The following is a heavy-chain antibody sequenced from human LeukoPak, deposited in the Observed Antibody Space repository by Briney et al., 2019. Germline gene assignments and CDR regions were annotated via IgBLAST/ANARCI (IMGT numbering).Heavy chain of an antibody. CDR1: GFTFSSYW. J-gene: IGHJ6*02. Sequence: PGGSLRLSCAASGFTFSSYWMHWVRQAPGKGLVWVSRINSDGSSTSYADSVKGRFTISRDNAKNTLCLQMNSLRAEDTAVYYCARDLVVVTYYYGMDVWGQGTTVTVSS. CDR2: INSDGSST. D-gene: IGHD2-2*01. CDR3: ARDLVVVTYYYGMDV. V-gene: IGHV3-74*01.